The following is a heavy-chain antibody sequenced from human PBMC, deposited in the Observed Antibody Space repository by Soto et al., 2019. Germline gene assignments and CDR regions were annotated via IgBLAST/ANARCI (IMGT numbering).Heavy chain of an antibody. Sequence: QVQLVQSGAEVKKPGSSVKVSCRASGGTFNSYTINWVRQAPGHGPEWLGRIIPVLGVANCAQRFQVRVTITADTSTSTVYMDLTSLRSEDTAVYYCARSGGAAPGTLGNWGQGPLVTVSS. J-gene: IGHJ1*01. CDR3: ARSGGAAPGTLGN. CDR2: IIPVLGVA. D-gene: IGHD2-15*01. CDR1: GGTFNSYT. V-gene: IGHV1-69*02.